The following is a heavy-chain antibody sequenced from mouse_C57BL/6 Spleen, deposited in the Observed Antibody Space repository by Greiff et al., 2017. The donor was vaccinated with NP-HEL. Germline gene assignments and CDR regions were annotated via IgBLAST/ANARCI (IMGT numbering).Heavy chain of an antibody. CDR2: ISSGGSYT. CDR1: GFTFSSYG. V-gene: IGHV5-6*03. J-gene: IGHJ2*01. CDR3: ARHFYYDYLYYFDY. Sequence: EVKLMESGGGLVKPGGSLKLSCAASGFTFSSYGMSWVRQTPDKRLEWVATISSGGSYTYYPDSVKGRFTISRDNAKNTLYLQMSSLKSEDTAMYYCARHFYYDYLYYFDYWGQGTTLTVSS. D-gene: IGHD2-4*01.